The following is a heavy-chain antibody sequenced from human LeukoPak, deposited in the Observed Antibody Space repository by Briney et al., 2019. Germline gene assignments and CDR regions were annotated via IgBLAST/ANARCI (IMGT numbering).Heavy chain of an antibody. J-gene: IGHJ4*02. V-gene: IGHV3-30*03. CDR3: AAAGEWLLFED. CDR2: ISYDGSNK. Sequence: GGSLRLSCAASGFTFSSYGMHWVRQAPGKGLEWVAVISYDGSNKYYADSVKGRFTISRDNSKNTLYLQMNSLRAEDTAVYYCAAAGEWLLFEDWGQGTLVTVSS. CDR1: GFTFSSYG. D-gene: IGHD3-3*01.